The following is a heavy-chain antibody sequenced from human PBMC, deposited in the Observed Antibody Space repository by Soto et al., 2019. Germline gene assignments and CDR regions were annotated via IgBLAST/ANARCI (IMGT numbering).Heavy chain of an antibody. CDR2: IYYSATT. CDR1: GGSISSGDYY. J-gene: IGHJ5*01. Sequence: SETLSLTCTVSGGSISSGDYYWSWIRQPPGKGLEWIGYIYYSATTYYNPSFESRVAISVDTPKSQFSLNVTSVTAADTAVYFCARGRYCLTGRCFPNWFDSWGQGALVTVSS. V-gene: IGHV4-30-4*01. D-gene: IGHD7-27*01. CDR3: ARGRYCLTGRCFPNWFDS.